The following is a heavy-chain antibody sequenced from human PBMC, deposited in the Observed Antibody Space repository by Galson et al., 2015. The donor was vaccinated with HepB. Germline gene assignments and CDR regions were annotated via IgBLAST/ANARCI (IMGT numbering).Heavy chain of an antibody. CDR3: AMGREPDGIEYFQD. CDR1: GFTFSSYA. D-gene: IGHD2-2*02. CDR2: ISGSGGST. V-gene: IGHV3-23*01. Sequence: SLRLSCAASGFTFSSYAMSWVRQAPGKGLEWVSAISGSGGSTYYADSVKGRFTISRDNSKNTLYLQMNSLRAEDTAVYYCAMGREPDGIEYFQDWGQGTLVIVSS. J-gene: IGHJ1*01.